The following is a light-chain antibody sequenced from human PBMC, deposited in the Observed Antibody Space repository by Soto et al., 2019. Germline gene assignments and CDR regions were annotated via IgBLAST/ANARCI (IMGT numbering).Light chain of an antibody. CDR1: QSVSSN. Sequence: EIVMTQSPATLSVSPGERATLSCRASQSVSSNLAWYQQKPGQAPRLLIYGASTRATGIPARFSGSGSGTEITLTISSLRSEDFAVYYCQQANNWWTFGQGTKVEIK. V-gene: IGKV3-15*01. CDR2: GAS. J-gene: IGKJ1*01. CDR3: QQANNWWT.